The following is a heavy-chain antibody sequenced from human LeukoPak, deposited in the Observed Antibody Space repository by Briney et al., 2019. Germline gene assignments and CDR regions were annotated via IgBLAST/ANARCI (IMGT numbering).Heavy chain of an antibody. V-gene: IGHV4-34*01. J-gene: IGHJ1*01. CDR3: ARGHSPVTTKVSYFQH. CDR1: GGSISSYY. CDR2: INHSGST. D-gene: IGHD4-17*01. Sequence: SETLSLTCTVSGGSISSYYWSWIRQPPGKGLEWIGEINHSGSTNYNPSLKSRVTILVDTSKNQFSLKLSSVTAADTAVYYCARGHSPVTTKVSYFQHWGQGTLVTVSS.